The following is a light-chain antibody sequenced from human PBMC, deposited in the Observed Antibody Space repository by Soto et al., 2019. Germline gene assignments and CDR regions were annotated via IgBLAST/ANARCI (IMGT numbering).Light chain of an antibody. Sequence: QSALTHPPSASGSPGQSVTISCTGTKNDIAVYDFVSWYQHHPGKAPRLIIYEVVQRPSGVPDRFSGSKSGNTASLTVSGLQAADEADYFCKSYAGSNTYVFGRGTKVTVL. V-gene: IGLV2-8*01. CDR2: EVV. J-gene: IGLJ1*01. CDR1: KNDIAVYDF. CDR3: KSYAGSNTYV.